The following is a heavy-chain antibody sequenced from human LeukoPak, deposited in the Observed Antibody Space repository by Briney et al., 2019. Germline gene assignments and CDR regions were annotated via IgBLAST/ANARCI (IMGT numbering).Heavy chain of an antibody. V-gene: IGHV3-23*01. CDR3: AKGYSSGYYDY. CDR2: ISGSGGTT. Sequence: GGSLRLSCAASGFTFNNYVMTWVRQAPGKGLEWVSGISGSGGTTFYADSVKGRFTISRDNSKNTLYLQMNSLRAEDTAMYHCAKGYSSGYYDYWGQGTLVTVSS. J-gene: IGHJ4*02. D-gene: IGHD3-22*01. CDR1: GFTFNNYV.